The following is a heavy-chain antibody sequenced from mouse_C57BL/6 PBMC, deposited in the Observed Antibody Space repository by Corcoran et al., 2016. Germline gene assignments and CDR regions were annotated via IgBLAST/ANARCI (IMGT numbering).Heavy chain of an antibody. D-gene: IGHD1-1*01. V-gene: IGHV1-76*01. Sequence: QVQLKQSGAELVRPGASVKLSCKASGYTFTDYYINWVKQRPGQGLEWIARIYPGSGNTYYNEKFKGKATLTAENSSSPAYMQLSSLTSEDSAGYVCARGCSSYVHGYFVGGGAGTAVAASS. CDR3: ARGCSSYVHGYFVG. CDR2: IYPGSGNT. J-gene: IGHJ1*01. CDR1: GYTFTDYY.